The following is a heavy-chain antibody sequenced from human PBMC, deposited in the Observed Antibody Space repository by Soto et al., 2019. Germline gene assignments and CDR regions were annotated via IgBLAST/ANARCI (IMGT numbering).Heavy chain of an antibody. CDR1: GFTFSSYG. J-gene: IGHJ3*02. CDR3: ARELSGDYGALDT. CDR2: IWYDGSNK. D-gene: IGHD4-17*01. Sequence: QVQLVESGGGVVQPGRSLRLSCAPSGFTFSSYGMHWARQAPGKGLEWVAAIWYDGSNKVYADSVKGRFTISRDNSKNTLYLQMNSLRAEDTAVYYCARELSGDYGALDTWGQGTMVTVSS. V-gene: IGHV3-33*01.